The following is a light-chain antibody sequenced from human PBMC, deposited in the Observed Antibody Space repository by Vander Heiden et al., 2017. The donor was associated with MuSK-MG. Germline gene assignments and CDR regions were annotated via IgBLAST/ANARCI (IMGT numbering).Light chain of an antibody. Sequence: IVMTQSPDSLAVSLCERATINCKSSQSVLYSSNNKNYLAWYQQKPGQPPKLLIYWASTRESGVPDRFSGSGSGTDFTLTISSLQAEDVAVYYCQQYYSTPPTFGPGTKVDIK. CDR3: QQYYSTPPT. V-gene: IGKV4-1*01. CDR2: WAS. J-gene: IGKJ3*01. CDR1: QSVLYSSNNKNY.